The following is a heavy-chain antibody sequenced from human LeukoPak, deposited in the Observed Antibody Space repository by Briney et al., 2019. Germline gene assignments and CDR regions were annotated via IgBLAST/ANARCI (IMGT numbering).Heavy chain of an antibody. CDR3: ARWGGGFDY. J-gene: IGHJ4*02. CDR1: GFTFSSYW. CDR2: IKKDGSEK. D-gene: IGHD3-16*01. Sequence: GGPLRLSCAASGFTFSSYWMGWVRQAPGKRLEWVANIKKDGSEKYYVDSVKGRFTISRDNAKNSLYLQMNSLRVEDTAVYYCARWGGGFDYWGQGTLVTVSS. V-gene: IGHV3-7*05.